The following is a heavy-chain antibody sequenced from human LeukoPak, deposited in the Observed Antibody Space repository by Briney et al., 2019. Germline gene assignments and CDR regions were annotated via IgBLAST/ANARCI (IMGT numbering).Heavy chain of an antibody. Sequence: PSETLSLTCTISGGSVSDYYWSWIRPSPGKGLEWIGYIYHTGSTSYSPSLKSRVTISVDTSKNQFYLKLSSVTAADTAVYYCARTRRYYYDTPGYFQHWGQGTLVTVSS. CDR1: GGSVSDYY. V-gene: IGHV4-59*02. D-gene: IGHD3-22*01. CDR2: IYHTGST. CDR3: ARTRRYYYDTPGYFQH. J-gene: IGHJ1*01.